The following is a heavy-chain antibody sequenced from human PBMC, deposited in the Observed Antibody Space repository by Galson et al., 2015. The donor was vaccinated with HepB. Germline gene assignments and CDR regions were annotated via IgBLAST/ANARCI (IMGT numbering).Heavy chain of an antibody. Sequence: SLRLSCAASGFTFSGSAMHWVRQASGKGLEWVGRIRSKANSYATAYAASVKGRFTISRDDSKHTAYLQMNSLKTEDTAVYYCTCGSGSYYLDYFDYWGQGTLVTVSS. V-gene: IGHV3-73*01. CDR2: IRSKANSYAT. J-gene: IGHJ4*02. CDR3: TCGSGSYYLDYFDY. CDR1: GFTFSGSA. D-gene: IGHD3-10*01.